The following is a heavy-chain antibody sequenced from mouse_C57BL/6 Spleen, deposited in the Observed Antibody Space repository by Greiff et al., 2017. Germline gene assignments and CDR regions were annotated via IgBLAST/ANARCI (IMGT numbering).Heavy chain of an antibody. CDR1: GYAFSSSW. D-gene: IGHD4-1*01. J-gene: IGHJ2*01. CDR2: IYPGDGDT. Sequence: QVQLKQSGPELVKPGASVKISCKASGYAFSSSWMNWVKQRPGKGLEWIGRIYPGDGDTNYNGKFKGKATLTADKSSSTAYMQLSSLTSEDSAVYFCAREGTGPLYFDYWGQGTTLTVSS. V-gene: IGHV1-82*01. CDR3: AREGTGPLYFDY.